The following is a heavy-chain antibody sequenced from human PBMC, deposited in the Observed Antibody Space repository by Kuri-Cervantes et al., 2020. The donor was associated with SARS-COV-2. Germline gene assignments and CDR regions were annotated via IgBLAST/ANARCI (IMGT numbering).Heavy chain of an antibody. CDR3: ARDLDYGGIKGGVHTQ. CDR1: GFTFSDYY. J-gene: IGHJ4*02. V-gene: IGHV3-11*05. Sequence: GESLKISCAASGFTFSDYYMSWVRQAPGKGLEWIAYISQSSRCTDYADSVKGRFIISRDDAKKSLFLQMTSLSGDDTAMYYCARDLDYGGIKGGVHTQWGQGTLVTVSS. CDR2: ISQSSRCT. D-gene: IGHD4/OR15-4a*01.